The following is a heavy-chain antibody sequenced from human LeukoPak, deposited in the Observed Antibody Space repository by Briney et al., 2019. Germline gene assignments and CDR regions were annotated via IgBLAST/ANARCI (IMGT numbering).Heavy chain of an antibody. CDR2: INPNSGGT. Sequence: GASVKVSCKASGYTLTDYYIHWVRQAPGQGLEWMGWINPNSGGTNYAQKFQGRLTMTRDTSIGTAYMQLSRLRSDDTAVYYCARLAGHSSGYYYGWFDPWGQGTLVTVSS. J-gene: IGHJ5*02. V-gene: IGHV1-2*02. CDR1: GYTLTDYY. CDR3: ARLAGHSSGYYYGWFDP. D-gene: IGHD3-22*01.